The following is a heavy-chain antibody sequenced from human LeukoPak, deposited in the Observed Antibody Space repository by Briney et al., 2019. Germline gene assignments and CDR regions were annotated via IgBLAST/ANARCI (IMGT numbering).Heavy chain of an antibody. CDR1: GGSISSYY. CDR3: ARENSGSYRQFDY. CDR2: IYPSGST. J-gene: IGHJ4*02. V-gene: IGHV4-4*07. D-gene: IGHD1-26*01. Sequence: SETLSLTCTASGGSISSYYWTRIQQPAGKGLEWIGRIYPSGSTNYNPSLKSRVTMSVDTSKNQFSLKLNSVTAADTAAYYCARENSGSYRQFDYWGQGTLVTVSS.